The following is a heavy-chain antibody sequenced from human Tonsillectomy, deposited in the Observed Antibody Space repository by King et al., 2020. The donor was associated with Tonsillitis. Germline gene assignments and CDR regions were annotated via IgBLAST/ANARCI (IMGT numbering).Heavy chain of an antibody. Sequence: QVQLVQSGAEVKKPGSSVKVSCKASGGTFSSYAISWVRQAPGQGLEWMGRIIPILGIANYAQKFQGRVTITADKSTRTAYMELSSLRSEDTAVYYCARGTLGGSTDAFDIWGQGTMVTVSS. D-gene: IGHD5/OR15-5a*01. J-gene: IGHJ3*02. V-gene: IGHV1-69*09. CDR3: ARGTLGGSTDAFDI. CDR2: IIPILGIA. CDR1: GGTFSSYA.